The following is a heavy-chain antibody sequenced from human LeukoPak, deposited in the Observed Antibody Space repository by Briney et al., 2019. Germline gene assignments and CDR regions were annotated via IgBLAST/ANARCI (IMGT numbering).Heavy chain of an antibody. D-gene: IGHD6-19*01. V-gene: IGHV1-18*01. J-gene: IGHJ4*02. Sequence: ASVKVSCKASGYTFTSYGISWVRQAPGQGLEWMGWISAYNGNTNYAQKLQGRVTMTTDTSTSTAYMELRSLRSDDTAVYYCARDRGRGYSSGCGGPRDYWGQGTLVTVSS. CDR2: ISAYNGNT. CDR3: ARDRGRGYSSGCGGPRDY. CDR1: GYTFTSYG.